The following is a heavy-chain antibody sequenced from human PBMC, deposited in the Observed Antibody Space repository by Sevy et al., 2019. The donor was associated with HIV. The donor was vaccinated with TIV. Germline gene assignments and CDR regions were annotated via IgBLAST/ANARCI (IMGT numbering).Heavy chain of an antibody. V-gene: IGHV3-23*01. CDR2: IGGGGILT. CDR3: AKEGGGYYYDSSGLFDY. CDR1: GFTFGAYA. Sequence: GGSLRLSCAASGFTFGAYAMGWARQAPGKGLEGASAIGGGGILTHHKDSGKGRFTISGDNSKNTLYLQMNSLRAEDTAVYYCAKEGGGYYYDSSGLFDYWGQGTLVTVSS. J-gene: IGHJ4*02. D-gene: IGHD3-22*01.